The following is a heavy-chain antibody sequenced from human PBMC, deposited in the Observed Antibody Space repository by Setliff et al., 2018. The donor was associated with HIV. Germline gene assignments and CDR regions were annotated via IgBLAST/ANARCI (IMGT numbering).Heavy chain of an antibody. D-gene: IGHD3-22*01. CDR1: GFIFSSYA. J-gene: IGHJ4*02. V-gene: IGHV3-30*01. CDR2: MSYDGNNK. Sequence: GGSLRPSCAASGFIFSSYAMHWVRQAPGKGLEWVAVMSYDGNNKYYADSVKGRFTISRDNSKNTLYLQMNSLRAEDTAVYYCARDYYDSSGYYSFDYWGQGTLVTVSS. CDR3: ARDYYDSSGYYSFDY.